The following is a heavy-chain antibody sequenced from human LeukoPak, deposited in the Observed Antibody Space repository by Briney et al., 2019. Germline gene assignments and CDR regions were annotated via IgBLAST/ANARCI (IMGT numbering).Heavy chain of an antibody. J-gene: IGHJ4*02. V-gene: IGHV1-69*04. Sequence: SVKVSCKASGDTFSGYAISWVRQAPGQGLEWMGRIIPIFGIANYAQKFQGRVTITADKSTSTAYMELSSLRSEDTAVYYCAREDTENDYVWGSYRYPFDYWGQGTLVTVSS. CDR3: AREDTENDYVWGSYRYPFDY. CDR1: GDTFSGYA. CDR2: IIPIFGIA. D-gene: IGHD3-16*02.